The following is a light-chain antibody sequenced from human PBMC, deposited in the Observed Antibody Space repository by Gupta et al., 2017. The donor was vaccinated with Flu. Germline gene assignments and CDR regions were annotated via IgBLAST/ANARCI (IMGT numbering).Light chain of an antibody. J-gene: IGKJ1*01. CDR3: QQYASSPWT. CDR1: HSLSSSH. Sequence: EIVLTQSPGTLSLSPGERATLSCRASHSLSSSHLAWCQQKPGQAPRLLIYGASNMATGVPDRFGGSGSGTDFTLTISRLEPEDFATYYCQQYASSPWTLGQGTKVEIK. CDR2: GAS. V-gene: IGKV3-20*01.